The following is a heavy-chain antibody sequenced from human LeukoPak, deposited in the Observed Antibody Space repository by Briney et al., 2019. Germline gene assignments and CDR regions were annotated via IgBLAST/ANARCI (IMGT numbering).Heavy chain of an antibody. J-gene: IGHJ4*02. CDR3: ASSSWNFDY. CDR2: IYTSGST. CDR1: GGSTSSYY. D-gene: IGHD6-13*01. Sequence: SDTLSLTCTVSGGSTSSYYWSWMRQPAGQGLEWIGRIYTSGSTNYNASLKSRVTMSVDTSKNQFSLKLSSVTAADTAVYCCASSSWNFDYWGQGTLVTVSS. V-gene: IGHV4-4*07.